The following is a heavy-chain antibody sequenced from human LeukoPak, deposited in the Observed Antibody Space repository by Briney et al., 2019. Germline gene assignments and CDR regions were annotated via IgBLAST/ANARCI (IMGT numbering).Heavy chain of an antibody. D-gene: IGHD3-10*01. CDR2: ISWNSGSI. J-gene: IGHJ1*01. V-gene: IGHV3-9*01. Sequence: GGSLRLSCAASGFTFDDYAMHWVRQAPGKGLEWVSGISWNSGSIGYADSVKGRFTISRDNAKNSLYLQMNSLRAEDTALYYCAKDLLAQFGEGEYFQHWARAPWSPSPQ. CDR3: AKDLLAQFGEGEYFQH. CDR1: GFTFDDYA.